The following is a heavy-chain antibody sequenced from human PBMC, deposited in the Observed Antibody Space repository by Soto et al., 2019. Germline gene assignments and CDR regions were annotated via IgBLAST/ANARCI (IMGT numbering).Heavy chain of an antibody. CDR1: EFTFSSYA. CDR3: ARLLYDFWSGYWRGPLDV. J-gene: IGHJ6*02. Sequence: PVESIKVSCAASEFTFSSYARSWVRQAPGKGLEWVSAISGSGGSTYYADSVKGRFTISRDNAKNSLYLQMNSLRDEDTAVYYCARLLYDFWSGYWRGPLDVWGQGTTVTVSS. D-gene: IGHD3-3*01. V-gene: IGHV3-23*01. CDR2: ISGSGGST.